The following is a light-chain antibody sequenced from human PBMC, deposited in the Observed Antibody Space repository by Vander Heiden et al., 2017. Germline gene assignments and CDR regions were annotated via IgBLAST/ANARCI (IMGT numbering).Light chain of an antibody. V-gene: IGLV2-14*03. Sequence: QSALTQPASVSGSPGQSITISCIGTSSDIGLYNYVSWYQQHPGKAPRLLFYDVYSRPSGVSSRFSASRSGHTASLTISGLQTEDEADYYCSSYTTTDTVIFGGGTTLTVL. CDR2: DVY. CDR1: SSDIGLYNY. J-gene: IGLJ2*01. CDR3: SSYTTTDTVI.